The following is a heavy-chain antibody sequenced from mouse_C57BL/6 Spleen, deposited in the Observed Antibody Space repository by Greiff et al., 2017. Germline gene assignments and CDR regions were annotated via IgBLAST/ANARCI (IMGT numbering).Heavy chain of an antibody. D-gene: IGHD1-1*01. CDR3: ARWGTTVDAMDY. CDR2: INPSNGGT. V-gene: IGHV1-53*01. CDR1: GYTFTSYW. J-gene: IGHJ4*01. Sequence: QVQLQQPGTELVKPGASVKLSCKASGYTFTSYWMHWVKQRPGQGLEWIGNINPSNGGTNYNETFKSKATLTVDKSASTAYMQLSSLTSEDSAVYYCARWGTTVDAMDYWGQGTSVTVSS.